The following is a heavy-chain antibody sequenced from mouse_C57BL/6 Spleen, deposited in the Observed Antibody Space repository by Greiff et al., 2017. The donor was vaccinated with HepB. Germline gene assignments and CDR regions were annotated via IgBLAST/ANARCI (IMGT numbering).Heavy chain of an antibody. J-gene: IGHJ1*03. V-gene: IGHV1-82*01. CDR1: GYAFSSSW. CDR3: ARDDTTVVAHWYFDV. Sequence: VKLMESGPELVKPGASVKISCKASGYAFSSSWMNWVKQRPGKGLEWIGRIYPGDGDTNYNGKFKGKATLTADKSSSTAYMQLSSLTSEDSAVYFCARDDTTVVAHWYFDVWGTGTTVTVSS. CDR2: IYPGDGDT. D-gene: IGHD1-1*01.